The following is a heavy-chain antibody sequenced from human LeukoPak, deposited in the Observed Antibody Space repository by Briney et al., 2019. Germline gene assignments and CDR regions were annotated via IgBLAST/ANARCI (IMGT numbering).Heavy chain of an antibody. J-gene: IGHJ6*02. CDR2: ISYDGSNK. V-gene: IGHV3-30*18. CDR3: AKSLRPGLYYYYGMDV. CDR1: GFTFSSYG. Sequence: GRSLRLSCAASGFTFSSYGMHWVRQAPGKGLEWVAVISYDGSNKYYADSVKGRFTISRDNSKNTLYLQMNSLRAEDTAVYYCAKSLRPGLYYYYGMDVWGQGTTVTVPS. D-gene: IGHD3-3*01.